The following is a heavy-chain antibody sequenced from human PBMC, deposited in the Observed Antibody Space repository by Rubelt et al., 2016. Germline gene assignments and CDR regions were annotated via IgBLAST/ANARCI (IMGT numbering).Heavy chain of an antibody. CDR1: GFTFDDYA. V-gene: IGHV3-9*01. CDR3: AKSLYGGQGDDAFDI. CDR2: ISWNSGSI. Sequence: EVQLVESGGGLVQPGRSLRLSCAASGFTFDDYAMHWVRQAPGKGLEWVSGISWNSGSIGYAGSVKGRFTISRDKAKNSLYLQMNSLRAEDTALYYCAKSLYGGQGDDAFDIWGQGTMVTVSS. D-gene: IGHD4-23*01. J-gene: IGHJ3*02.